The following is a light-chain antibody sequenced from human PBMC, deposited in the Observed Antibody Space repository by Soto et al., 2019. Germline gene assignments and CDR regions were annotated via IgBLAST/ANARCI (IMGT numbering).Light chain of an antibody. V-gene: IGKV1-39*01. Sequence: IQLAQSPSSLSASVGDRVTITCRAGQTVTDYLNWYQHKPGKAPKLLIYSASTLQSGVPSRFSGSGSGTDFTLTITSLQPEDFGTYYCHQTYSTPQTFGQGTKVDIK. CDR2: SAS. J-gene: IGKJ1*01. CDR1: QTVTDY. CDR3: HQTYSTPQT.